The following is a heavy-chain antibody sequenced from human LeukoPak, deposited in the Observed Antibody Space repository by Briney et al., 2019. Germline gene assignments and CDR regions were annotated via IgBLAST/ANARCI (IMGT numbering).Heavy chain of an antibody. CDR3: AKEGAYYDILTGYYIMYYFDY. D-gene: IGHD3-9*01. CDR2: ISGSGGST. V-gene: IGHV3-23*01. CDR1: GFTFSSYT. J-gene: IGHJ4*02. Sequence: GGSLTLSCAGSGFTFSSYTMSWVRQAPGKGLEWVSAISGSGGSTYYADSVKGRSTISRDNSKNTLYLQMNSLRAEDTAVYYCAKEGAYYDILTGYYIMYYFDYWGQGTLVTVSS.